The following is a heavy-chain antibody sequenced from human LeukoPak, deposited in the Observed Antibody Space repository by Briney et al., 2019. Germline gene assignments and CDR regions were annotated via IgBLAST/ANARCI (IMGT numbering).Heavy chain of an antibody. CDR1: GFILSGSW. CDR2: SKYDGSTK. J-gene: IGHJ3*01. CDR3: AGSDYFHN. Sequence: GGSLRLSCEASGFILSGSWMHWVRQAPGKGLMWVSQSKYDGSTKSYAASVRGRFTISRDNAKNTLYLHMDSLRAEDTAVYYCAGSDYFHNWGQGTMVVVSA. D-gene: IGHD2/OR15-2a*01. V-gene: IGHV3-74*01.